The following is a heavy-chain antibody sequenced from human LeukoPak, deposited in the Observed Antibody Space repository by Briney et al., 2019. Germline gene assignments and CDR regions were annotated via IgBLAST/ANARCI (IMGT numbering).Heavy chain of an antibody. D-gene: IGHD1-26*01. CDR1: GFPFSNYW. J-gene: IGHJ6*02. Sequence: GGSLRLSCAASGFPFSNYWMSWVRQAPGRGLEWVANIKQDGGENFYVDSVKGRFTISRDNAKNSLYLQMNSLRAEDTAVYYCARVEGGSQGYYYYGMDVWGQGTTVSVSS. V-gene: IGHV3-7*01. CDR2: IKQDGGEN. CDR3: ARVEGGSQGYYYYGMDV.